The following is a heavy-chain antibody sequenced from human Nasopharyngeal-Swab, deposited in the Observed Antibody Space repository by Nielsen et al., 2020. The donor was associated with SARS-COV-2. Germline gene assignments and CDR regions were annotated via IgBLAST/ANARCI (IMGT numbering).Heavy chain of an antibody. V-gene: IGHV1-18*01. D-gene: IGHD1-26*01. CDR3: ARGDSGSYSAY. Sequence: WVRQAPGQGLEWMGCLRAFPGHPNYAPPFPGRVTMTTDTYTSTAYMELRTLRSDDTAVYYCARGDSGSYSAYWGQGTLVTVSS. J-gene: IGHJ4*02. CDR2: LRAFPGHP.